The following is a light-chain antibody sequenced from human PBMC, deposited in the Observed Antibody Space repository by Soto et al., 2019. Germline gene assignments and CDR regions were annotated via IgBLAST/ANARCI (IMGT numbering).Light chain of an antibody. CDR1: SSDVGTYNH. CDR3: YSFAGGATFV. J-gene: IGLJ2*01. CDR2: EVS. V-gene: IGLV2-23*02. Sequence: QSALTQPASVSGSPGQSITISCTGTSSDVGTYNHVSWYQQHPGKAPQLIIYEVSNRPSGLSNRFSGSRSGTTASLTISALQAEDEADYSCYSFAGGATFVFGGGTKLTVL.